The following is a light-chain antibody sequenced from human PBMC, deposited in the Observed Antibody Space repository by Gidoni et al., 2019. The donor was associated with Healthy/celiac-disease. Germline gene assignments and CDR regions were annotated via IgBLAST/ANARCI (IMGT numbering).Light chain of an antibody. Sequence: QSALTQPRSVSGYPGQSVTLSCTGTSSDVCGYNCVCWSQQHSGTAPKLLIYDVSKRPSGVPARFSGSKSGNTASLTSSGLQAEDEADYYCCSYAGSYTLYVFGTGTKVTVL. J-gene: IGLJ1*01. CDR2: DVS. CDR1: SSDVCGYNC. CDR3: CSYAGSYTLYV. V-gene: IGLV2-11*01.